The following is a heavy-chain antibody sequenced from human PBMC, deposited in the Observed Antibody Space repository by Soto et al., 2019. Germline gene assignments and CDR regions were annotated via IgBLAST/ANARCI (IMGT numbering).Heavy chain of an antibody. CDR1: SGSIGTYF. CDR3: ARGRGGTYDAFDI. Sequence: SETLSVTCTVSSGSIGTYFWSWIRQPPGKGLEWIGYIYYSGTTNYNPSLKSRVTILLDTSKNQFSLRLSSVTAADTAVYYCARGRGGTYDAFDIWGQGTLVTVSS. V-gene: IGHV4-59*01. J-gene: IGHJ3*02. CDR2: IYYSGTT. D-gene: IGHD1-26*01.